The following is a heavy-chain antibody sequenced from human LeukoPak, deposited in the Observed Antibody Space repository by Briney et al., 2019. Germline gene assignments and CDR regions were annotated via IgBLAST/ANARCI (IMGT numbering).Heavy chain of an antibody. D-gene: IGHD2/OR15-2a*01. J-gene: IGHJ6*02. CDR1: GFTFSDYA. V-gene: IGHV3-30*03. CDR3: ARNKAITAFFGMDV. Sequence: GTSLRLSGAASGFTFSDYAMHWVRQAPGKGLEWVAVIAYGGTYTHHADSLKGRFTISRDNSRDTLYLQINSLRPEDTALYYCARNKAITAFFGMDVWGQGTTIIVSS. CDR2: IAYGGTYT.